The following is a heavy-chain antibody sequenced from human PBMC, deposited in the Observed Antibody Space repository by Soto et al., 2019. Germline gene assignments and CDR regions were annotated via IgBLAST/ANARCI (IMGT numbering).Heavy chain of an antibody. J-gene: IGHJ6*02. V-gene: IGHV1-69*13. CDR3: ARDSRPPGGVLGNYYYYGMDV. Sequence: GASVKVSCKASGGTFSSYAISWVRQAPGQGLEWMGGIIPIFGTANYAQKFQGRVTITADESTSTAYMELSSLRSEDTAVYYCARDSRPPGGVLGNYYYYGMDVWGQGTTVTVSS. D-gene: IGHD3-16*01. CDR2: IIPIFGTA. CDR1: GGTFSSYA.